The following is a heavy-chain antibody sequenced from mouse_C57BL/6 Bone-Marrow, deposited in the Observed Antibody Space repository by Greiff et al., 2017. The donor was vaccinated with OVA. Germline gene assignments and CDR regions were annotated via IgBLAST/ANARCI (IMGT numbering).Heavy chain of an antibody. Sequence: QVQLQQPGAELVKPGASVKLSCKASGYTFTSYWMQWVQQRPGQGLEWIGDIDPSDSYTNYNQKFKGKATLTVDTSSSTAYMQLSSLTSEDSAVYYCARAALPYYFDYWGKGTTLSVSS. CDR3: ARAALPYYFDY. CDR2: IDPSDSYT. V-gene: IGHV1-50*01. CDR1: GYTFTSYW. J-gene: IGHJ2*01. D-gene: IGHD3-3*01.